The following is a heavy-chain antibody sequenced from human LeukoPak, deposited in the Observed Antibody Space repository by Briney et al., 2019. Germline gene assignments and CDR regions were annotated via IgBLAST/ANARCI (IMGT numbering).Heavy chain of an antibody. Sequence: GGSLRLSCAASGFTFSSYSMNWVRQAPGKGLEWVSSISSSSSYIYYADSVKGRFTISRDNAKNSLYLQMNSLRAEDTAVYYCARDMGYCTNGVCWSNWFDPWGQRTLVTVSS. CDR2: ISSSSSYI. J-gene: IGHJ5*02. D-gene: IGHD2-8*01. V-gene: IGHV3-21*01. CDR1: GFTFSSYS. CDR3: ARDMGYCTNGVCWSNWFDP.